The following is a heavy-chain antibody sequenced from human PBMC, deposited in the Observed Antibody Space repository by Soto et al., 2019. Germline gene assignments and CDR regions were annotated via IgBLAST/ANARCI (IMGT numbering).Heavy chain of an antibody. CDR3: ARQYSGYDSGYYYYGMDV. CDR1: GYTFTSYG. CDR2: ISAYNGNT. J-gene: IGHJ6*02. D-gene: IGHD5-12*01. Sequence: GASVKVSGKASGYTFTSYGISWVRQAPGQGLEWMGWISAYNGNTNYAQKLQGRVTMTTDTSTSTAYMELRSLRSDDTAVYYCARQYSGYDSGYYYYGMDVWGQGTTVTVSS. V-gene: IGHV1-18*01.